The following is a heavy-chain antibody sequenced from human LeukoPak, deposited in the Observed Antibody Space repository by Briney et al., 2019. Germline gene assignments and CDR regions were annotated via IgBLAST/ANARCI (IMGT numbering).Heavy chain of an antibody. Sequence: SETLSLTCTVSGGSISSSSYYWGWIRQPPGKGLEWIGSIYYSGSTYYNPSLKSRVTISVDTSKNQFSLKLSSVTAADTAVYYCARLRARSSSSSWGQGTLVTVSS. J-gene: IGHJ4*02. D-gene: IGHD6-13*01. V-gene: IGHV4-39*01. CDR1: GGSISSSSYY. CDR2: IYYSGST. CDR3: ARLRARSSSSS.